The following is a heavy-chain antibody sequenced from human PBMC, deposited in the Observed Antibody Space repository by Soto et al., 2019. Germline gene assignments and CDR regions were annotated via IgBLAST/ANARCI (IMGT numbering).Heavy chain of an antibody. J-gene: IGHJ6*04. CDR2: ISCDGTNK. V-gene: IGHV3-30*18. Sequence: VQLVESGGGEVQPGRSLTISCAASGFTFSTYGMHWVRQTPGKGLEWGAVISCDGTNKFYSDSVKGRFNISRDNLKDTLTLQRNSLRADDTAVYSCAKDLQSYGDYDYYCYGMDVWGIGTRVTVSS. D-gene: IGHD4-17*01. CDR1: GFTFSTYG. CDR3: AKDLQSYGDYDYYCYGMDV.